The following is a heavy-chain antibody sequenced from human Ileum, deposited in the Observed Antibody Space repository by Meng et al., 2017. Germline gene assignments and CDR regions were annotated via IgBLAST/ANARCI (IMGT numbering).Heavy chain of an antibody. J-gene: IGHJ5*02. CDR3: ARDRFSSGSSNWFDP. Sequence: LQESGPGLGKPSQTLSLPCTVSGVSISRGFYHWNWIRQHPGKGLEWIGSIYYSGTIYYNPSLKSRVTISLDTSKNQFSLNLSSVTAADTAVYYCARDRFSSGSSNWFDPWGQGTLVTVSS. D-gene: IGHD3-10*01. CDR2: IYYSGTI. CDR1: GVSISRGFYH. V-gene: IGHV4-31*03.